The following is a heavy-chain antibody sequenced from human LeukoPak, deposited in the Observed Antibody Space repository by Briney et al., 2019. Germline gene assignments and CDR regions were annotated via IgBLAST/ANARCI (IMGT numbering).Heavy chain of an antibody. CDR2: IYYSGST. CDR1: GGSISSSSYY. J-gene: IGHJ3*02. Sequence: PSETLSLTCTVSGGSISSSSYYWGWIRQPPGKGLEWIGSIYYSGSTYYNPSLKSRVTISVDTSKNQFSLKLSSVTAADTAVYYCARESKYSGSYYLVVDAFDIWGQGTMVTVSS. CDR3: ARESKYSGSYYLVVDAFDI. D-gene: IGHD1-26*01. V-gene: IGHV4-39*02.